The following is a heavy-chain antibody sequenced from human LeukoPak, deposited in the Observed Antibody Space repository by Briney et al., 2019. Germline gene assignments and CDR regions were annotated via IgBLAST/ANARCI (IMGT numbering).Heavy chain of an antibody. J-gene: IGHJ6*02. CDR3: ARDPGGYYGMDV. V-gene: IGHV3-33*01. D-gene: IGHD3-10*01. CDR2: IWYDGSNK. CDR1: GFTFSSYG. Sequence: GRSPRVSCAASGFTFSSYGMHRVRQAPGKGLERVAVIWYDGSNKYYADSVKGRFTLSTDNSKNTLYLQKDSLRGEDTAVYYCARDPGGYYGMDVWGQGTTVTVSS.